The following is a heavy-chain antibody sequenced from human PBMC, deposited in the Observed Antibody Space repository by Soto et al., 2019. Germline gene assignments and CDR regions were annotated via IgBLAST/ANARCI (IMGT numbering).Heavy chain of an antibody. J-gene: IGHJ5*02. CDR3: AREAGTWHLPLTCFDP. Sequence: PGESLRLSCAASGFPFSSYSMNWVRQAPGKGLEWVSYISSSSSTIYYADSVKGRFTISRDNAKNSLYLQMNSLRDEDTAVYYCAREAGTWHLPLTCFDPWGQGTLVTVSS. CDR2: ISSSSSTI. D-gene: IGHD6-19*01. CDR1: GFPFSSYS. V-gene: IGHV3-48*02.